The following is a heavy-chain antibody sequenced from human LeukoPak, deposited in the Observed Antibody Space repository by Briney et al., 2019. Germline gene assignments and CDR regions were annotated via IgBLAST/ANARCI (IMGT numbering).Heavy chain of an antibody. J-gene: IGHJ4*02. CDR2: INHSGSP. D-gene: IGHD3-16*02. CDR3: ARGYGYGYDYVWGSYRPLFDY. CDR1: GGSFSGYY. V-gene: IGHV4-34*01. Sequence: SETLSLTCAVYGGSFSGYYWSWIRQPPGKGLEWIGEINHSGSPNYNPSLKSRFTSPVTTPKNQFSLKLSSVTDADTAVYYCARGYGYGYDYVWGSYRPLFDYWGQGTLVTVPS.